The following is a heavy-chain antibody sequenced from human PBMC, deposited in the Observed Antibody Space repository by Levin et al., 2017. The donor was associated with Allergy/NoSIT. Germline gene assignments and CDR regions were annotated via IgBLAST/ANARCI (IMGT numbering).Heavy chain of an antibody. Sequence: SQTLSLTCAVSGASISSGHWWTWVRQPPGKGLEWVGKIYHSGSTSYNPSLQSRVTISVDKSQSQLSLKMSSVTAADTAVYYCGRGLGYCSSTSCAVADYWGQGALATVSS. CDR3: GRGLGYCSSTSCAVADY. CDR2: IYHSGST. D-gene: IGHD2-2*01. CDR1: GASISSGHW. V-gene: IGHV4-4*02. J-gene: IGHJ4*02.